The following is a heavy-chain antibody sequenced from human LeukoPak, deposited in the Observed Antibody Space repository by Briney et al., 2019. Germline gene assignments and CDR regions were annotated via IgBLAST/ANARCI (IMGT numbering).Heavy chain of an antibody. CDR1: GGTFSSYA. CDR2: IIPIFDTP. D-gene: IGHD1-1*01. J-gene: IGHJ3*02. Sequence: SVKVSCKASGGTFSSYAISWVRQAPGQGLEWMGGIIPIFDTPNYAQKFQGRVTITTDESTSTAYMELSSLRSEDTAVYYCARDIPGYDAFDIWGQGTVVTVSS. V-gene: IGHV1-69*05. CDR3: ARDIPGYDAFDI.